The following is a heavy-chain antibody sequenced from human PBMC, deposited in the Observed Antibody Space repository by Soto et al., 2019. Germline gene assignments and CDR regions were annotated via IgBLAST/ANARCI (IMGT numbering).Heavy chain of an antibody. CDR1: GFTFSNYN. CDR3: ARDSINLSPYGEDAFDI. J-gene: IGHJ3*02. CDR2: ISSSSSSI. D-gene: IGHD4-17*01. Sequence: GGSLRLSCAASGFTFSNYNMNWVRQAPGKGLEWVSYISSSSSSIYYVDSVKGRFTISRDNAKNLLYLQMNSLRAEDTSVYYCARDSINLSPYGEDAFDIWGQGTMVTVSS. V-gene: IGHV3-48*01.